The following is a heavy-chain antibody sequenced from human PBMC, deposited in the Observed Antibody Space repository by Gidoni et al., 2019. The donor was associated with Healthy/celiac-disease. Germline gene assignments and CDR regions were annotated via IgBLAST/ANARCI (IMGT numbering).Heavy chain of an antibody. CDR3: AIGGQRSPKSCWFDP. CDR2: RAYDGSNK. V-gene: IGHV3-30*04. D-gene: IGHD5-12*01. CDR1: AFPLSSYA. J-gene: IGHJ5*02. Sequence: QVQLVESGGGVVQPGRSLKLSFAASAFPLSSYAMHRARQAPGQGLGGVAVRAYDGSNKYYADSVKGRFTISRDNSKNTLYLQMNSLRAEDTAVYYCAIGGQRSPKSCWFDPWGQGTLVTVSS.